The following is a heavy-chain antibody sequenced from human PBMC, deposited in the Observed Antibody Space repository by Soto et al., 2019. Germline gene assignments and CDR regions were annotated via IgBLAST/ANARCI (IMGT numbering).Heavy chain of an antibody. CDR3: AQHDWFDP. V-gene: IGHV3-66*04. Sequence: EVQLVESGGGLVQPGGSLRLSCAVSGFTVSSHYMSWVRQAPGKGLEWVSVIYSGGSTYYADSVKGRFTISRDNSKNTLYLQMNSLRAEDSAVSYCAQHDWFDPWGQGTLVTVSS. J-gene: IGHJ5*02. CDR1: GFTVSSHY. CDR2: IYSGGST.